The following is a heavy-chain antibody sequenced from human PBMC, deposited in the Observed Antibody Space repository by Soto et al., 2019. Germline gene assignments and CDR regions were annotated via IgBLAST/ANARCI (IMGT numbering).Heavy chain of an antibody. Sequence: TLSLTCTVSGGSIISGGYYCILILQHPVNCLEWIGYIYYSGSTYYNPSLKSRVTISVDTSKNQFSLKLSSVTAADTAVYYCARGGAYCGGDCSPDFDYWGQGTLVTVSS. CDR3: ARGGAYCGGDCSPDFDY. CDR2: IYYSGST. J-gene: IGHJ4*02. V-gene: IGHV4-31*03. CDR1: GGSIISGGYY. D-gene: IGHD2-21*02.